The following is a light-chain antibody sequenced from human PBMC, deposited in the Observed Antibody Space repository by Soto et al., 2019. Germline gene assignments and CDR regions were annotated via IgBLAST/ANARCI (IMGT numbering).Light chain of an antibody. CDR1: QSVTSN. CDR2: GVS. Sequence: EIVMTQSPATLSVSPGERATLSCRASQSVTSNLAWYQQKPGQAPRLLMYGVSTRATGIPARFGGSGSATEFTLTISSLQSGDSAVYYCQQYDSWPLTFGGGTKVDIK. CDR3: QQYDSWPLT. J-gene: IGKJ4*01. V-gene: IGKV3-15*01.